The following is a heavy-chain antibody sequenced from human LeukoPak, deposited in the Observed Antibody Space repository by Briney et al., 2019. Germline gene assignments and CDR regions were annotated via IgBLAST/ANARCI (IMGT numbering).Heavy chain of an antibody. CDR2: IIPNSGGT. D-gene: IGHD1-26*01. J-gene: IGHJ6*04. CDR3: ERGVLIQGRGAFDI. V-gene: IGHV1-2*02. CDR1: GYTFTVYY. Sequence: ASVKVSCKASGYTFTVYYIHWLRQAPGQGPEWMGWIIPNSGGTNYVQKFQDRVAMTRDTSINTAYMELSSLTYDDTAVYYCERGVLIQGRGAFDIWGKGTTVTVSS.